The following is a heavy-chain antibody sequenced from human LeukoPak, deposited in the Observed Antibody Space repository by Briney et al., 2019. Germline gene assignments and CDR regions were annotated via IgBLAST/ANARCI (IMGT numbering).Heavy chain of an antibody. J-gene: IGHJ3*02. D-gene: IGHD6-13*01. CDR2: IIPIFGTA. CDR3: ARDRAAADAFDI. V-gene: IGHV1-69*06. Sequence: ASVKASCKASGGTFSSYAISWVRQAPGQGLEWMGGIIPIFGTANYAQKFQGRVTITADKSTSTAYMELSSLRSEDTAVYYCARDRAAADAFDIWGQGTMVTVSS. CDR1: GGTFSSYA.